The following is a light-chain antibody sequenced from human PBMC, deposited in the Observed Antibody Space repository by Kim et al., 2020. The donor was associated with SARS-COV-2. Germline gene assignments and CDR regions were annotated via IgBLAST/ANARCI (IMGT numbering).Light chain of an antibody. Sequence: QSALTQPPSASGSPGQSVTISCTGTSSDVGGYNFVSWYRHHPGKAPKLMIYEVSNRPSGVPDRFSGFKSGNPASLTVSWLQAEDEADYYCSSYAAINNFVFGTGTKVTVL. CDR1: SSDVGGYNF. J-gene: IGLJ1*01. V-gene: IGLV2-8*01. CDR2: EVS. CDR3: SSYAAINNFV.